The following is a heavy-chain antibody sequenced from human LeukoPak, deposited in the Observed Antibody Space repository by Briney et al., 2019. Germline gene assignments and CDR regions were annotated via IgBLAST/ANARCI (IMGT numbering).Heavy chain of an antibody. CDR3: ARRAGAYSHPYDY. D-gene: IGHD4/OR15-4a*01. V-gene: IGHV3-23*01. J-gene: IGHJ4*02. CDR2: FSGSGGST. CDR1: GFTFSIYA. Sequence: GGSLRLSCATSGFTFSIYAMSWVRQAPGKGLEWVSAFSGSGGSTYYADSVKGRFTISRDNSKNTLYLQMNSLRAEDTAVYYCARRAGAYSHPYDYWGQGTLVTVSS.